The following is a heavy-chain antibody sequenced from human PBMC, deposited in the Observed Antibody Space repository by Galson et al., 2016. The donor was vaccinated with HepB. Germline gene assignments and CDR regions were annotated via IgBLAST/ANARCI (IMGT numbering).Heavy chain of an antibody. D-gene: IGHD3-10*02. CDR1: GFTFSDYG. Sequence: SLRLSCAASGFTFSDYGMHWVRQAPGKGLEWVAVISYGGTNTYYVDSVKGRFTISRDNSKNTLFLQMDSLRLEDTAAYYCAKEGGISTTMLDYYYHYDMDVWGQGTTVTVSS. CDR3: AKEGGISTTMLDYYYHYDMDV. J-gene: IGHJ6*02. V-gene: IGHV3-30*18. CDR2: ISYGGTNT.